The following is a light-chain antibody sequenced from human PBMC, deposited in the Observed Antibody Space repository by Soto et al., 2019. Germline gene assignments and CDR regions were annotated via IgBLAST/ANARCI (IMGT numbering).Light chain of an antibody. Sequence: EIVMTQSPATLSVSPGERATLSCRASQSVSSDLAWYHQKPGQAPRLLIYGASSRATGIPDRFSGNGSGTDFTLTISRLEPEDFAVYYCQQYGSSPETFGQGTKVDI. CDR2: GAS. J-gene: IGKJ1*01. CDR1: QSVSSD. CDR3: QQYGSSPET. V-gene: IGKV3-20*01.